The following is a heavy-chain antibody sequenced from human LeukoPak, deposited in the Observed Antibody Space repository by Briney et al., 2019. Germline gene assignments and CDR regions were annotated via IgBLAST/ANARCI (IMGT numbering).Heavy chain of an antibody. D-gene: IGHD6-13*01. J-gene: IGHJ3*02. Sequence: SETLSLTCAVSGYSISSGYYWGWIRQPPGKGLEWIGSIYHSGSTYYNPSLKSRVTISVDTSKNQFSLKLSSVTAADTAVYYFARLSYSRGAFDIWGQGTMVTVSS. CDR2: IYHSGST. CDR1: GYSISSGYY. V-gene: IGHV4-38-2*01. CDR3: ARLSYSRGAFDI.